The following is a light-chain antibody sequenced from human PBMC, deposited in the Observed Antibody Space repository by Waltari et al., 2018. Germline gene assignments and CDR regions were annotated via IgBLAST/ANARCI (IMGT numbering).Light chain of an antibody. V-gene: IGKV3-20*01. CDR1: ENISKY. CDR2: AAS. J-gene: IGKJ1*01. Sequence: EIVLTQSPGTLSVSPGARATLSCRASENISKYLTWYQQKPGQAPRLLIYAASTRATGIPDRFSGSGFGTDFSLTISSLEPEDFAVYYCQHYVRLPVTFGQGTKVEIK. CDR3: QHYVRLPVT.